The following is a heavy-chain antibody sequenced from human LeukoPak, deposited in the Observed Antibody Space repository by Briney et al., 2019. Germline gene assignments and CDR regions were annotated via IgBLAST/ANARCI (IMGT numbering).Heavy chain of an antibody. D-gene: IGHD4-17*01. CDR2: ISSSSSYI. J-gene: IGHJ4*02. CDR3: AREAEAYGGYVGGFDY. V-gene: IGHV3-21*01. Sequence: PGGSLRPSCAASGFTFSSYSMNWVRQAPGKGLEWVSSISSSSSYIFYADSVKGRFTISRDNAKNSLYLQMSSLRAEDTAVYYCAREAEAYGGYVGGFDYWGQGTLVTVSS. CDR1: GFTFSSYS.